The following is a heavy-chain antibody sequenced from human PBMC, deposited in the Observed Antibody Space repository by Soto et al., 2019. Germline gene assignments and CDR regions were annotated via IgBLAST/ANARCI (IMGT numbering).Heavy chain of an antibody. CDR3: ARGGRDGMDV. V-gene: IGHV1-18*01. CDR1: GFTFTTYG. D-gene: IGHD3-10*01. Sequence: QVQLVQSGSEVKKPGASVKVSCKASGFTFTTYGFTWVRQAPGQGLEWMGWISAYNGNTNYAQKFQGRVTMTTDTSTSTVYLELRSLTSDDTAVYYCARGGRDGMDVWGQGTTVTLSS. CDR2: ISAYNGNT. J-gene: IGHJ6*02.